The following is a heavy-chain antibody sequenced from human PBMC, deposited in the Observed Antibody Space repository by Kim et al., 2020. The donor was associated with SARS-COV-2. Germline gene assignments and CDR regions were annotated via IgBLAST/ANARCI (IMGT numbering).Heavy chain of an antibody. CDR2: GST. D-gene: IGHD4-17*01. Sequence: GSTYYADSVKGRFTISRHNSKNTLYLQMNSLRAEDTAVYYCARGDYGDYGWGQGTLVTVSS. V-gene: IGHV3-53*04. J-gene: IGHJ4*02. CDR3: ARGDYGDYG.